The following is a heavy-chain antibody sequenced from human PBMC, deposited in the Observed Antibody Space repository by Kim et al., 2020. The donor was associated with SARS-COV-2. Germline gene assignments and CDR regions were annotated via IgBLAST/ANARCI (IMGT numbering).Heavy chain of an antibody. Sequence: GGSLRLSCAASGFTFSSYSMNWVRQAPGKGLEWVSSISSSSSNIYSADSVKGRFTITRDNAKNSLYLQINSLRAEDTAVYYCARDRNGSGRRKVDDFDICGQRATCTVSS. J-gene: IGHJ3*02. CDR3: ARDRNGSGRRKVDDFDI. D-gene: IGHD3-10*01. CDR2: ISSSSSNI. V-gene: IGHV3-21*01. CDR1: GFTFSSYS.